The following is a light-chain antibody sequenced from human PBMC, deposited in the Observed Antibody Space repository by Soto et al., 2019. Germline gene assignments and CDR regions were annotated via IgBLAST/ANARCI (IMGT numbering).Light chain of an antibody. Sequence: QSVLTQPASVSGSPGQSITISCSGSSSDIGGYHYVSWYQQRPGKAPKLLIFEVSNRPSGVSNRFSASKSGDTASLTISGLHPDDEADYYCTSFTSTSSLWVFGGGTKLTVL. CDR2: EVS. CDR1: SSDIGGYHY. V-gene: IGLV2-14*01. CDR3: TSFTSTSSLWV. J-gene: IGLJ3*02.